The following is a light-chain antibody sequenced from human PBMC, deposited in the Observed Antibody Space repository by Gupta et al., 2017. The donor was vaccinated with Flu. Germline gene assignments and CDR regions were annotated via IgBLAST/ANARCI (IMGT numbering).Light chain of an antibody. CDR3: QSYWGSSWT. J-gene: IGKJ1*01. V-gene: IGKV1-5*03. CDR1: QSISNS. Sequence: DTVSITYRVSQSISNSLTWYQQKPGKAPQLLMSKASSLESEVPSRFSGSGSETQFTLTITGLQTDDYATYYCQSYWGSSWTFGQGTKVEL. CDR2: KAS.